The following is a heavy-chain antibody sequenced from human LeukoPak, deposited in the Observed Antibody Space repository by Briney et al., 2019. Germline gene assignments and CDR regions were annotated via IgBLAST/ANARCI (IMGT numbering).Heavy chain of an antibody. V-gene: IGHV1-8*01. CDR3: ARARPRIAAAGTDLWFDP. D-gene: IGHD6-13*01. CDR1: GYTFASYD. CDR2: MNPNSGNT. J-gene: IGHJ5*02. Sequence: GASVKVSCKASGYTFASYDINWVRQATGQGLEWMGWMNPNSGNTGYAQKFQGRVTMTRNTSISTAYMELSSLRSEDTAVYYCARARPRIAAAGTDLWFDPWGQGTLVTVSS.